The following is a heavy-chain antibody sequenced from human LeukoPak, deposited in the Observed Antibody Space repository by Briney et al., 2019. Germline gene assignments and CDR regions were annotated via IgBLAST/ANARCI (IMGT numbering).Heavy chain of an antibody. CDR1: GFTFIDYS. V-gene: IGHV3-48*01. D-gene: IGHD2-15*01. J-gene: IGHJ3*01. Sequence: GGSPRLSCAASGFTFIDYSMNWVRQAPGKGLEWISYIGISSGNTKYADSVKGRFTISGDKDNNSLSVHRNCLRFERTAVYYCAREVAACNGGSCRDFDVWGNGTMVSV. CDR2: IGISSGNT. CDR3: AREVAACNGGSCRDFDV.